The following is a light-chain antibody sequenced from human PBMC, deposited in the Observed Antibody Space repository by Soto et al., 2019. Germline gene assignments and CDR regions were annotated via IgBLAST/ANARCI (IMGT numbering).Light chain of an antibody. Sequence: DVPMTQSPSSLSASVGDRVTITCRASQGISNYLAWYQQKPGKVPKLLIYAASTLQSGVPSRFSGSGSATYFTITISSLQPEDVATYYCQKYNSAPPYTFGQGTKLEIK. J-gene: IGKJ2*01. CDR3: QKYNSAPPYT. CDR2: AAS. CDR1: QGISNY. V-gene: IGKV1-27*01.